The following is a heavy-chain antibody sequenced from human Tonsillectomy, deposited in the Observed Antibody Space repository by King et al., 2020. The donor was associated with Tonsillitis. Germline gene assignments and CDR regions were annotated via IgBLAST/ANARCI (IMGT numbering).Heavy chain of an antibody. Sequence: QLVQSGGGLIQPGGSLRLSCAASGFTVSSNYMSWVRQAPGKGLEWVSVIFSGGSTDYADSVKGRFTISRDNSKNTLHLQMNSLRAEDTAVYYCARGGYDSSGYYYVDAFDIWGQGTMVTVSS. D-gene: IGHD3-22*01. V-gene: IGHV3-53*01. CDR3: ARGGYDSSGYYYVDAFDI. J-gene: IGHJ3*02. CDR1: GFTVSSNY. CDR2: IFSGGST.